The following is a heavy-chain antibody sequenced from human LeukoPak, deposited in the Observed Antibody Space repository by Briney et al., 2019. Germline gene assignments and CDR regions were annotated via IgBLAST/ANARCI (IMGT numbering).Heavy chain of an antibody. CDR2: IYYSGST. CDR1: GGSISSYC. V-gene: IGHV4-59*08. D-gene: IGHD2-15*01. Sequence: PSETLSLTCTVSGGSISSYCWSWIRQPPGKGLEWIGYIYYSGSTNYNPSLKSRVTISVDTSKNQFSLKLSSVTAADTAVYYCAGLLGYCSGGSCYTYYFDYWGQGTLVTVSS. J-gene: IGHJ4*02. CDR3: AGLLGYCSGGSCYTYYFDY.